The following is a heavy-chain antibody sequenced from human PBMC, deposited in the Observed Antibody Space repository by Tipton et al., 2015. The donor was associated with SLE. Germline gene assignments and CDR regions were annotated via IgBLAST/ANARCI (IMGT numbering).Heavy chain of an antibody. CDR1: GGSISSYY. Sequence: TLSLTCTVSGGSISSYYWSWIRQPPGKGLEWIGYIYYSGSTNYNPSLKSRVTMSVDTSKNQSSLKLSSVTAAATAVYYCAREGNYNDSSGQIDYFDYWGQGTLVNVYS. CDR2: IYYSGST. D-gene: IGHD3-22*01. CDR3: AREGNYNDSSGQIDYFDY. J-gene: IGHJ4*02. V-gene: IGHV4-59*12.